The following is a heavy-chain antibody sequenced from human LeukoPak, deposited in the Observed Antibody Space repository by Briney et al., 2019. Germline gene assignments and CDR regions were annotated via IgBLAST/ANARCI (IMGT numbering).Heavy chain of an antibody. CDR2: IYSSGNT. J-gene: IGHJ4*02. CDR3: ARLFGYSSGWYDY. CDR1: GGSFSSYY. Sequence: SETLSLTCTVSGGSFSSYYWTWIRQPAGKGLEWIGRIYSSGNTNYNPSLKSRVTMSIDTSKNQFSLTLSSVTAADTAVYYCARLFGYSSGWYDYWGQGTLVTVSS. V-gene: IGHV4-4*07. D-gene: IGHD6-19*01.